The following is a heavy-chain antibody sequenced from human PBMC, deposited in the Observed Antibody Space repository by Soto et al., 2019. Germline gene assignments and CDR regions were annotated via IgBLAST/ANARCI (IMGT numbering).Heavy chain of an antibody. CDR3: AVVVVPAGHHYYYYYMDV. CDR1: GYTFTSYD. CDR2: MNPNSGNT. V-gene: IGHV1-8*01. Sequence: ASVKVSCKACGYTFTSYDINCVRQATGQGLEWMGWMNPNSGNTGYAQKFQGRVTMTRNTSISTAYMELSSLRSEDTAVYYCAVVVVPAGHHYYYYYMDVWGKGTTVTVSS. D-gene: IGHD2-2*01. J-gene: IGHJ6*03.